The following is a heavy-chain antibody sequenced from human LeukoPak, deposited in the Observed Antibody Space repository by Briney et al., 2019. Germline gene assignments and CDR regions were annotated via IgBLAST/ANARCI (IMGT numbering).Heavy chain of an antibody. V-gene: IGHV3-66*02. CDR1: GVTSNY. Sequence: GGSLRLSCAASGVTSNYMTWVRQAPGKGLGWVSVIYNGGTTYYADSVKGRFTISRDNSKSTLFVYLQMNSLRTDDTAVYYCAGGGEAARSLDYWGQGTLVTVSS. CDR2: IYNGGTT. CDR3: AGGGEAARSLDY. J-gene: IGHJ4*02. D-gene: IGHD6-6*01.